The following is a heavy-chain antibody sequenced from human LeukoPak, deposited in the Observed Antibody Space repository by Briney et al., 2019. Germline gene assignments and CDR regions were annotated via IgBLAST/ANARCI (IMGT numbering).Heavy chain of an antibody. V-gene: IGHV4-39*02. D-gene: IGHD3-3*01. CDR2: IYYSVTT. CDR1: GGSISSSSYS. Sequence: SETLSLTCTVSGGSISSSSYSWGWIRQPPGKGLEWIGSIYYSVTTYYNPSLKSRVTISVDTSEIHFSLKLRSVAATDTAVYFCARLRFDFWSGYTHPYFDYWGQGTLVTVSS. CDR3: ARLRFDFWSGYTHPYFDY. J-gene: IGHJ4*02.